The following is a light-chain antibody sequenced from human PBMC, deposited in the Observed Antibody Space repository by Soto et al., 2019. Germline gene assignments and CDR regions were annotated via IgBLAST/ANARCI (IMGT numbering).Light chain of an antibody. J-gene: IGKJ5*01. Sequence: IQMTQSPSSLSASVGDRFTITCRASQGISSYLAWYQQKPGKAPKLLIYAASTLQSGVPSRFSGSGSGTDFTLTISCLQSEDFATYYCQQYYSYPRTFGQGTRLEIK. V-gene: IGKV1-8*01. CDR1: QGISSY. CDR3: QQYYSYPRT. CDR2: AAS.